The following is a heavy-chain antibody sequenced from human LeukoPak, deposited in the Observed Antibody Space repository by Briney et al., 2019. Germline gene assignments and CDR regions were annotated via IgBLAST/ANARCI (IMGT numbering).Heavy chain of an antibody. D-gene: IGHD6-13*01. J-gene: IGHJ4*02. CDR2: IYYRGST. Sequence: NPSETLSLTCTVSGGSINNYYWSWIRQPPGKGLEWIGYIYYRGSTNYNPSLKSRVTMSVDTSKNQFSLRLSSVTAADTAVYYCARHGSSYSFDCWGQGILVTVSS. CDR1: GGSINNYY. V-gene: IGHV4-59*08. CDR3: ARHGSSYSFDC.